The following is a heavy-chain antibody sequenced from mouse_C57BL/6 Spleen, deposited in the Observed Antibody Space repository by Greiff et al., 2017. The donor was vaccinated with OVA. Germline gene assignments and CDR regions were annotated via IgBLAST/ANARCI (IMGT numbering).Heavy chain of an antibody. J-gene: IGHJ4*01. CDR3: ARISSRDYDYDRGAMDY. CDR2: IWWDDDK. D-gene: IGHD2-4*01. V-gene: IGHV8-8*01. CDR1: GFSLSTFGMG. Sequence: QVTLKESGPGILQPSQTLSLTCSFSGFSLSTFGMGVGWIRQPSGKGLEWLAHIWWDDDKYYNPALKSRLTISKDTSKNQVFLKIANVDTAVTATYYCARISSRDYDYDRGAMDYWGQGTSVTVSS.